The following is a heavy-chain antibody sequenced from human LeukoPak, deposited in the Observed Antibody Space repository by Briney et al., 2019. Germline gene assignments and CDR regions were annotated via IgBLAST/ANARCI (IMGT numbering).Heavy chain of an antibody. CDR1: GFTFSSYG. Sequence: PGGSLRLSCAASGFTFSSYGMHWVRQAPGKGLEWVAVIWYDGSNKYYADSVKGRFTISRDNSKNTLYLQMNSLRAEDTAVYYCARDLSSSWYLAYWGQGTLVTVSS. J-gene: IGHJ4*02. CDR3: ARDLSSSWYLAY. CDR2: IWYDGSNK. D-gene: IGHD6-13*01. V-gene: IGHV3-33*01.